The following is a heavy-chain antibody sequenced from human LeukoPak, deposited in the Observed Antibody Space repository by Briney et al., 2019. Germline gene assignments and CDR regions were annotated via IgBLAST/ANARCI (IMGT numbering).Heavy chain of an antibody. CDR1: GGSISGSSAY. D-gene: IGHD5-18*01. Sequence: SETLSLTCTVSGGSISGSSAYWGWIRQPPGKGLEWIGSIYYSKNTYYNPSLKSRVTISADTSKNQFSLTLGSVSATDTAVYYCVSPRGFSYGYFDYWGQGTLVTVSS. J-gene: IGHJ4*02. CDR2: IYYSKNT. CDR3: VSPRGFSYGYFDY. V-gene: IGHV4-39*01.